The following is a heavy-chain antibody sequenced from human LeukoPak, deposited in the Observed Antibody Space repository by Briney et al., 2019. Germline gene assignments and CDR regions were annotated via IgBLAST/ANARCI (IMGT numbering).Heavy chain of an antibody. CDR1: GYSISIGYY. Sequence: PSETLSLTCAVTGYSISIGYYWGWIRQPPGKGLEWIGSIYHSGSTYYNPSLKSRVTISVDTSKNQFSLKLSSVTAADTAVYYSARGLFGVVIHSNWLDPWGQGTLVTVSS. J-gene: IGHJ5*02. CDR2: IYHSGST. D-gene: IGHD3-3*01. CDR3: ARGLFGVVIHSNWLDP. V-gene: IGHV4-38-2*01.